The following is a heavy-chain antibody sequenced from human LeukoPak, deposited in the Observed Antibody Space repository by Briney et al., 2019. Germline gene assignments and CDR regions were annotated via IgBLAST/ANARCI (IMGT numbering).Heavy chain of an antibody. J-gene: IGHJ4*02. V-gene: IGHV3-7*01. CDR3: ARAIAPIVVVPAALDY. Sequence: GGSLRLSCAVSGFTFSDYWMTWVRQAPGKGLQWVANIRQDGSEKYYVDSVKGRFTISRDNSKNTLYLQMNSLRAEDTAVYYCARAIAPIVVVPAALDYWGQGTLVTVSS. CDR1: GFTFSDYW. D-gene: IGHD2-2*01. CDR2: IRQDGSEK.